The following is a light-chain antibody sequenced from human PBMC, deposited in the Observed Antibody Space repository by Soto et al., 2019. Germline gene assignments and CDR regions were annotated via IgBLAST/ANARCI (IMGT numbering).Light chain of an antibody. Sequence: QSALTQPASVSGSPGQSIAISCAGTSSDVGGYNYVSWYQQHPGKAPKLIIYDVSYRPSGVSNRFSGSKSGNTASLTISGLQAEDEADYYCCSYTSRSVDVFGTGTQLTVL. CDR3: CSYTSRSVDV. CDR2: DVS. J-gene: IGLJ1*01. CDR1: SSDVGGYNY. V-gene: IGLV2-14*01.